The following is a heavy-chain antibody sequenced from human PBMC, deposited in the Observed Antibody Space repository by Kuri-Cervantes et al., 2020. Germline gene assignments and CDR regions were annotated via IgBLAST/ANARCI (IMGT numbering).Heavy chain of an antibody. J-gene: IGHJ3*02. CDR2: MYWDDDN. CDR3: ERRLDTAMTYEAFDI. V-gene: IGHV2-5*02. Sequence: SGPTLVKPTQTLTLTCTFSGFSLSTSGVGVSWIRQPPGKALEWLALMYWDDDNRYSPSLKSRLTITKDTSKNQVVLTMTNMDPGDTATYYCERRLDTAMTYEAFDIWGQGTMVTVSS. D-gene: IGHD5-18*01. CDR1: GFSLSTSGVG.